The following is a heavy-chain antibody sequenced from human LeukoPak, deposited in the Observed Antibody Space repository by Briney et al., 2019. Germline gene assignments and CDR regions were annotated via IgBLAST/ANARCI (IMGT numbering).Heavy chain of an antibody. CDR3: AKNDDSSGYYSYYFDY. Sequence: GGSLRLSCAASGFTFSSYAMSWVRQAPGKGLEWVSAIGGSGGSTYYADSVKGRFTISRDNSKNTLYLQMNSLRAEDTAVYYCAKNDDSSGYYSYYFDYWGQGTLVTVSS. D-gene: IGHD3-22*01. CDR2: IGGSGGST. CDR1: GFTFSSYA. J-gene: IGHJ4*02. V-gene: IGHV3-23*01.